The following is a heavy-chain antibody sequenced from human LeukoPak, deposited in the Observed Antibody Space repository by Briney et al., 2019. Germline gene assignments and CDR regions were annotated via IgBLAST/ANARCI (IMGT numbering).Heavy chain of an antibody. Sequence: GGSLRLSCAASGFIYSDYTMAWVRQAPGKGLEWGTSISGRSSAIKYAESLRGRITISRDNTKNSLYLQMNTLRDEDTALYYCARDRQAWGWFDPWGQGTLVTVSS. CDR2: ISGRSSAI. CDR3: ARDRQAWGWFDP. D-gene: IGHD7-27*01. CDR1: GFIYSDYT. V-gene: IGHV3-21*01. J-gene: IGHJ5*02.